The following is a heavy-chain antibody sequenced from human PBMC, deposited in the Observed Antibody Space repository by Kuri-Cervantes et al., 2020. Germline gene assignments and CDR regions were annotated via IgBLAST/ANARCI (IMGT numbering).Heavy chain of an antibody. J-gene: IGHJ4*02. Sequence: SETLSLTCAVSGGSISSGGYSWSWILQPPGKGLEWIGYIYHSGSTYYNPSLKSRVTISVDRSKNQFSLKLSSVTAADTAVYSCARLGWLRFFDYWGQGTLVTVSS. CDR1: GGSISSGGYS. V-gene: IGHV4-30-2*01. D-gene: IGHD5-12*01. CDR2: IYHSGST. CDR3: ARLGWLRFFDY.